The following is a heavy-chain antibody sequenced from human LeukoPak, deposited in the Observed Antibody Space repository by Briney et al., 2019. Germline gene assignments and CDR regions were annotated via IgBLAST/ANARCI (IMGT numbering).Heavy chain of an antibody. Sequence: GGSLRLSCSASGFTFSAYAMYWVRQAPGKGLEYVSGISSNGGSSFYADSVKGRFTISRDIAKNSLYLEMNSLRADDTAVYYCARASGRYYWSLDYWGQGTLVTVSS. D-gene: IGHD1-26*01. J-gene: IGHJ4*02. CDR1: GFTFSAYA. V-gene: IGHV3-64*04. CDR2: ISSNGGSS. CDR3: ARASGRYYWSLDY.